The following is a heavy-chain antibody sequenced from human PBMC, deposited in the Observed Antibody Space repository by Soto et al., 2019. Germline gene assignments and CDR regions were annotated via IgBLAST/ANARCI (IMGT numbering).Heavy chain of an antibody. CDR2: INPSGGST. CDR1: GYTFSNYY. J-gene: IGHJ4*02. Sequence: QVQLVQSGAEVKKPGASVKVSCKASGYTFSNYYQHWLRQAPGQGLEWMGIINPSGGSTAYAQTFEDRVTMTRDTSTSTVYMELSSLRSEDTAVYYCVTAASVSSLYYFDYWGQGTLVTVSS. D-gene: IGHD1-26*01. CDR3: VTAASVSSLYYFDY. V-gene: IGHV1-46*01.